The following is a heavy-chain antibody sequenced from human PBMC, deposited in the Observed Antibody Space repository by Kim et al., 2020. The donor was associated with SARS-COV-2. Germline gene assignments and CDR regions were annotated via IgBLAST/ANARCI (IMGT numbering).Heavy chain of an antibody. CDR2: ISSSGSTI. Sequence: GGSLRLSCAASGFTFSSYEMNWVRQAPGKGLEWVSYISSSGSTIYYADSVKGRFTISRDNAKNSLYLQMNSLRAEDTAVYYCARTAAAGTGLWGQGTLVTVSS. D-gene: IGHD6-13*01. J-gene: IGHJ4*02. V-gene: IGHV3-48*03. CDR3: ARTAAAGTGL. CDR1: GFTFSSYE.